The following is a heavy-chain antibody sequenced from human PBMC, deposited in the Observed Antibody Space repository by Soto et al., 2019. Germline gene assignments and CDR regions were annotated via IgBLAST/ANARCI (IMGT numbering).Heavy chain of an antibody. CDR3: ARDRESTTEIEDAFDI. CDR1: GFTYSSYA. CDR2: ISYDGSNK. D-gene: IGHD3-10*01. V-gene: IGHV3-30-3*01. J-gene: IGHJ3*02. Sequence: GGSLRLSCAASGFTYSSYAMHWVRQAPGKGLEWVAVISYDGSNKYYADSVKGRFTISRDNSKNTLYLQMNSLRAEDTAVYYCARDRESTTEIEDAFDIWGQGTMVTVSS.